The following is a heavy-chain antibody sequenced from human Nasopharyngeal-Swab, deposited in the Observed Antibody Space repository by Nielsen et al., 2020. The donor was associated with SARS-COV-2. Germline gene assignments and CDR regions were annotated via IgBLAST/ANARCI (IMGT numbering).Heavy chain of an antibody. CDR1: VYTFTSYA. D-gene: IGHD4-23*01. J-gene: IGHJ4*02. V-gene: IGHV1-3*01. Sequence: ASVKVSCKASVYTFTSYAMHWVRQAPGQRLEWMGWINAGNGNTKYSQKFQGRVTITRDTSASTAYMELSSLRSEDTAVYYCAREGGTMVVNEFGYWGQGTLVTVSS. CDR3: AREGGTMVVNEFGY. CDR2: INAGNGNT.